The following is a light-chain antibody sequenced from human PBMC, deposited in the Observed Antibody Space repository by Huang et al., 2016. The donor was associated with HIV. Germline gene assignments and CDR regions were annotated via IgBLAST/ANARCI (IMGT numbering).Light chain of an antibody. Sequence: DVVMTQSPLSLPVTLGQPASISCRASQSLLHSDGKTVLIWLQQRPGHSPRRLDYKVSSRDAGVPDRFRGSGSGSDFTLRISRVEPEDVGVYYCMQGTHWPLTFGGGTKVEIK. CDR2: KVS. CDR3: MQGTHWPLT. J-gene: IGKJ4*01. CDR1: QSLLHSDGKTV. V-gene: IGKV2-30*02.